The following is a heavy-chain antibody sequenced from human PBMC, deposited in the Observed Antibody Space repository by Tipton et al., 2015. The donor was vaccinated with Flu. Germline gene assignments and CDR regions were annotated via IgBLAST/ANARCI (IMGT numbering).Heavy chain of an antibody. V-gene: IGHV5-51*03. J-gene: IGHJ6*02. D-gene: IGHD2-15*01. CDR1: GYSFTNYW. Sequence: QSGPEVKKSGESLKISCEGSGYSFTNYWIGWVRQMPGKGLEWMGIIYPGDSDTRYSPSFQGQVTISADKSISSAYLQWSSLKASDTAMYYCVRLYCSGGSCYSGYVYNYYNMDVWGQGTTVTVSS. CDR2: IYPGDSDT. CDR3: VRLYCSGGSCYSGYVYNYYNMDV.